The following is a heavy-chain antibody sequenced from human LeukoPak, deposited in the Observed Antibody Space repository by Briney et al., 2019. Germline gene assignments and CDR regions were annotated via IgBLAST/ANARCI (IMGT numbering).Heavy chain of an antibody. V-gene: IGHV4-38-2*01. D-gene: IGHD2-2*01. CDR2: IYHSGST. CDR3: ATLTHSVVVPTTLHGAFDI. Sequence: PSETLSLTCGVSGYSMRSDYYWGWIRQPPGKGLEWIGSIYHSGSTYYNPPLKSRVTILVDTSKNQFSLKLSSVTAADTAVYYCATLTHSVVVPTTLHGAFDIWGQGTMVTVSS. CDR1: GYSMRSDYY. J-gene: IGHJ3*02.